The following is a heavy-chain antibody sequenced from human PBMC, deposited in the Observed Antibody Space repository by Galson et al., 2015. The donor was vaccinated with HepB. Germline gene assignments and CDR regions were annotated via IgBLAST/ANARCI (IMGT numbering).Heavy chain of an antibody. CDR2: MYSSGST. D-gene: IGHD3-10*01. CDR1: GGSMRSYY. CDR3: ARDNPAYYGSGSHKWYGMDV. V-gene: IGHV4-4*07. J-gene: IGHJ6*02. Sequence: ETLSLTCTVSGGSMRSYYWSWIRQSAGKGLEYIGRMYSSGSTNYNPSLKSRVIMSVDTSKNQFSLKLSCVTAADTAVYYCARDNPAYYGSGSHKWYGMDVWGQGTTVTVSS.